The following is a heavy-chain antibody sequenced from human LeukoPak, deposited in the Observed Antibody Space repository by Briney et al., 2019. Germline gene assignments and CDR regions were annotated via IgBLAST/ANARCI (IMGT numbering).Heavy chain of an antibody. D-gene: IGHD3-10*01. CDR2: INAGNGIT. J-gene: IGHJ4*02. Sequence: ASVKVSCKASGYTFTSYAMHWVRQAPGQRLEWMGWINAGNGITKYSQKFQGRVTITRDTSASTAYMELSSLRSEDTAVYYCARDRITMVRGVMKALDYWGQGTLVTVSS. V-gene: IGHV1-3*01. CDR3: ARDRITMVRGVMKALDY. CDR1: GYTFTSYA.